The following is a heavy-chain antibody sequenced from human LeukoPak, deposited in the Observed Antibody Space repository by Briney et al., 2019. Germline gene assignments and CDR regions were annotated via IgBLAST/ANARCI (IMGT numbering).Heavy chain of an antibody. J-gene: IGHJ4*02. Sequence: SETLSLTCTVSGYSISSGYYWGWIRQPPGKGLEWIGYIYYSGSTNYNPSLKSRVTISVDTSKNQFSLKLSSVTAADTAVYYCARGGYSYGPHLDYWGQGTLVTVSS. CDR1: GYSISSGYY. CDR3: ARGGYSYGPHLDY. V-gene: IGHV4-61*01. D-gene: IGHD5-18*01. CDR2: IYYSGST.